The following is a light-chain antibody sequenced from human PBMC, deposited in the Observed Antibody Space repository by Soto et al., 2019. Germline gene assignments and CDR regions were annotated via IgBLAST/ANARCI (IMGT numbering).Light chain of an antibody. CDR3: DTWDDSVSGQV. J-gene: IGLJ2*01. CDR1: ESNIGNNA. CDR2: NYS. Sequence: QSVLIQPPSTSATPGQRATFSCSGSESNIGNNAVNWYQHLPGAAPKLVIYNYSQRPSGVPDRFSGSRSGTSASLAISGLQSEDEGGYYCDTWDDSVSGQVFGGGTKVTVL. V-gene: IGLV1-44*01.